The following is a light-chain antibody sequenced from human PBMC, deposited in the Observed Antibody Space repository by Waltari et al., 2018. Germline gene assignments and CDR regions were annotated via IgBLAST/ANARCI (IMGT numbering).Light chain of an antibody. CDR3: CSFRGGDSFV. Sequence: QSALTQPAPVSGSPGQSITISCTGTTSDIGSYYYVSWTQQFPGKAPKLMIYDVTKRPSGVSSRFSGSKSGNTASLTISGLQAEDEGDYYCCSFRGGDSFVFGTGTRVTVV. CDR1: TSDIGSYYY. V-gene: IGLV2-14*03. CDR2: DVT. J-gene: IGLJ1*01.